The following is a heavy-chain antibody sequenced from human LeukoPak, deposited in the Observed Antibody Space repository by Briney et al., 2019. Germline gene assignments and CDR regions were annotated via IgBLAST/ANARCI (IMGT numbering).Heavy chain of an antibody. CDR2: IWYDGSNK. D-gene: IGHD3-22*01. V-gene: IGHV3-33*01. J-gene: IGHJ4*02. CDR3: AGGYYDSSVADY. Sequence: SRGSLRLSCAASGFTSSSDGMHWVRQSPGKGLEWVAVIWYDGSNKYYADSVKGRFTISRDNSKNTLYLQMNSLRAEDTAVYYCAGGYYDSSVADYWGQGTLVTVSS. CDR1: GFTSSSDG.